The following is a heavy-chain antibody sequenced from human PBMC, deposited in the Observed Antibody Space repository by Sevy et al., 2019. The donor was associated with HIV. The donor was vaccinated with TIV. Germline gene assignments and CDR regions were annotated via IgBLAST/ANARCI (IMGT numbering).Heavy chain of an antibody. CDR3: GRDRDYGAGTGGGMDV. D-gene: IGHD4-17*01. V-gene: IGHV3-21*01. CDR2: ISSSSSYI. J-gene: IGHJ6*02. CDR1: GFTFSSYS. Sequence: GGSLRLSCAASGFTFSSYSMNWVRQAPGKGLEWVSSISSSSSYIYYADSVKGRFTISRDNAKNSLYLQMNSLRAEDTAVYYCGRDRDYGAGTGGGMDVWGQGTTVTVSS.